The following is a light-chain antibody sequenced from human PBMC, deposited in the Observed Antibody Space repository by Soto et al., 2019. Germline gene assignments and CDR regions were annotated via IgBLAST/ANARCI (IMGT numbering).Light chain of an antibody. V-gene: IGKV3-15*01. J-gene: IGKJ5*01. CDR3: QQYNNRPPIT. CDR2: GAS. CDR1: QRVYSN. Sequence: SRFGSNGEHATLSRGASQRVYSNLAWYQQRPGQAPRLLIYGASTRATGVPARFSGRGSGTEFTLTISSLQSEDFAVYYCQQYNNRPPITFGQGRLVEVK.